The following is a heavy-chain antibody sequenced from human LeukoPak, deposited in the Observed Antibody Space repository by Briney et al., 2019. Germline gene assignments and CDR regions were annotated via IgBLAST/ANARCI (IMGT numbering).Heavy chain of an antibody. V-gene: IGHV3-30*18. CDR1: GFTFSSYG. J-gene: IGHJ4*02. CDR3: AKAKIVGAWSIGFDY. Sequence: GGSLRLSCAASGFTFSSYGMHWVREAPGKGLEWVAVISYDGSNKYYADSVKGRFTISRDNSKNTLYLQMNSLRDEGTAVYYCAKAKIVGAWSIGFDYWGQGTLVTVSS. CDR2: ISYDGSNK. D-gene: IGHD1-26*01.